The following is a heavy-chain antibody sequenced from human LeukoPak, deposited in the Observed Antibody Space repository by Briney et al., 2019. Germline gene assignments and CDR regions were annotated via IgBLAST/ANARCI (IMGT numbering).Heavy chain of an antibody. CDR1: GFTFSNYA. V-gene: IGHV4-39*07. CDR3: ARDWNRYAY. Sequence: PGGSLRLSCAASGFTFSNYAMRWVRQAPGKGLEWIGSFSCSGSTYYNPSLKSRVTISVDTSKSQFSLYMDSVTAADTAVYYCARDWNRYAYWGQGTLVTVSS. J-gene: IGHJ4*02. CDR2: FSCSGST. D-gene: IGHD1-1*01.